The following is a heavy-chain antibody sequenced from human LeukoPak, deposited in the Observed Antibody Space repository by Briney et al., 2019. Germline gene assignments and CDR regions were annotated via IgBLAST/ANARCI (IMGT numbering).Heavy chain of an antibody. D-gene: IGHD4-23*01. Sequence: ASVKVSCKASGYTFTSYYMHWVRQAPGQGLEWMGIINPSGGSTSYAQKFQGRVTMTRDMSTSTVYMGLSSLRSEDTAVYYCARPARETNGGNYMYYFDYWGQGTLVTVSS. CDR2: INPSGGST. CDR3: ARPARETNGGNYMYYFDY. J-gene: IGHJ4*02. V-gene: IGHV1-46*01. CDR1: GYTFTSYY.